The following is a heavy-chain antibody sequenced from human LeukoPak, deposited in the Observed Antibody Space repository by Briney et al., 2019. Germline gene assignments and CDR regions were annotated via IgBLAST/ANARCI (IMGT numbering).Heavy chain of an antibody. CDR1: GGSISSYY. CDR3: ARLVGSWYGRWFDP. CDR2: IYYSGST. V-gene: IGHV4-59*08. D-gene: IGHD6-13*01. Sequence: SETLSLTCTVSGGSISSYYWSWIRQPPGKGLEWIGYIYYSGSTNYNPSLKSRVTISVDTSKNQFSLKLSSVTAADTAVYYCARLVGSWYGRWFDPWGQGTLVTVSS. J-gene: IGHJ5*02.